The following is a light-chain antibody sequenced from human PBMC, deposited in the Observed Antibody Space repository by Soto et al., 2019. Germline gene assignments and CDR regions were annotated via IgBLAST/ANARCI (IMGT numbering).Light chain of an antibody. V-gene: IGKV1-39*01. CDR2: GAY. CDR3: QQYNNWPWT. CDR1: QSISTY. J-gene: IGKJ1*01. Sequence: DIQMTQSPSSLSASVGDRVTITCRASQSISTYLNWYQQKPGKAPKLLIYGAYSLQSGVPSRFSGSGSGTDFTLTISSLQHEDFEVYYCQQYNNWPWTLGQGTKVDIK.